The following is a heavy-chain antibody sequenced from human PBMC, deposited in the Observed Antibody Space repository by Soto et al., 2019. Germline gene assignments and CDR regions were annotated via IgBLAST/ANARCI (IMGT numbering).Heavy chain of an antibody. V-gene: IGHV3-66*01. CDR1: GFIVSDTY. D-gene: IGHD2-15*01. Sequence: VHLVESGGGLVQPGGSLRLSCTASGFIVSDTYVNWVRQAPGKGLEWVSVISNRGDTHYADSVRGRFSLSRDISDNTLHLQMNNLRVEDTAVYYCAREPRYCRGGSCSITGDAYDIWGQGTMVTVSS. CDR3: AREPRYCRGGSCSITGDAYDI. CDR2: ISNRGDT. J-gene: IGHJ3*02.